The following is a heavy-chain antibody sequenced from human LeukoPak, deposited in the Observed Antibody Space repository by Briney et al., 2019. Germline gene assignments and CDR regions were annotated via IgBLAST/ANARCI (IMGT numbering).Heavy chain of an antibody. CDR1: GYTFTSYD. D-gene: IGHD3-16*01. CDR3: ARGQGGH. Sequence: ASVKVSCKASGYTFTSYDINWVRQATGQGLEWMGWMNPNSGYSGYAQKFQGRVTVTWNTSISTAYMELSSLRSEDTTVYYCARGQGGHWGQGTLVTVSS. J-gene: IGHJ1*01. V-gene: IGHV1-8*03. CDR2: MNPNSGYS.